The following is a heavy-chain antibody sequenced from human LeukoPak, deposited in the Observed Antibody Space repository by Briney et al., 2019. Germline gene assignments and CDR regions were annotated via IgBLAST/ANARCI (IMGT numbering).Heavy chain of an antibody. CDR2: IYYSGST. J-gene: IGHJ6*03. CDR3: ARQSIAARGYYYYMDV. CDR1: AVRGTSVD. D-gene: IGHD6-6*01. Sequence: AVRGTSVDWGGSRNPTRKGLEWIGSIYYSGSTNYNPSLKSPVTMSVDTPKNQFSLKLTSVTAADTAVYYRARQSIAARGYYYYMDVWGKGTTVTVSS. V-gene: IGHV4-39*01.